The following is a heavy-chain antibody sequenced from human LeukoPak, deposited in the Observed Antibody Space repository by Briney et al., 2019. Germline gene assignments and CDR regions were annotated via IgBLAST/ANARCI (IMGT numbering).Heavy chain of an antibody. V-gene: IGHV3-23*01. CDR3: ARRAGAYSHPYDY. D-gene: IGHD4/OR15-4a*01. Sequence: GGSLRLSCAASGFTFSTHGMHWVRQAPGKGLEWVSGISGSGDGTYYADSVKGRFTISRDNSKNTLYLQMNSLRAEDTAVYYCARRAGAYSHPYDYWGQGTLVTVSS. CDR2: ISGSGDGT. J-gene: IGHJ4*02. CDR1: GFTFSTHG.